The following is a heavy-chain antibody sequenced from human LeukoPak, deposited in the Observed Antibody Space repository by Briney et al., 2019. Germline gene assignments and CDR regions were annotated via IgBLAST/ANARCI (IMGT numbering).Heavy chain of an antibody. Sequence: GGSLRLSCAASGFTFSSYAMSWVRQAPGKGLEWVSAISGSGGSTYYADSVKGRFTISRDNSKNTLYLQMNSLRAEDTAVYYCARVPGVAVAGTYYYGMDVWGQGTMVTVSS. CDR2: ISGSGGST. CDR1: GFTFSSYA. D-gene: IGHD6-19*01. J-gene: IGHJ6*02. CDR3: ARVPGVAVAGTYYYGMDV. V-gene: IGHV3-23*01.